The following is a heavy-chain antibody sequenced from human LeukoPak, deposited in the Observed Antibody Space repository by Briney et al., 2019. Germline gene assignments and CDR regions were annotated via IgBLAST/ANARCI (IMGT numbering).Heavy chain of an antibody. J-gene: IGHJ4*02. V-gene: IGHV3-21*01. Sequence: GGSLRLSCAASGFTFSSYSMNWVSQAPGKGMGWVSSISSSSSYIYYADSVKGRFTISRDNAKNSLYLQMNSLRAEDTAVYYCARDLSEKYSTDYWGQGTLVTVSS. D-gene: IGHD1-26*01. CDR2: ISSSSSYI. CDR1: GFTFSSYS. CDR3: ARDLSEKYSTDY.